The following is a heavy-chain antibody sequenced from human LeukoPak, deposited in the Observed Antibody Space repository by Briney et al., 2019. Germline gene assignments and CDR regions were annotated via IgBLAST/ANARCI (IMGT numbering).Heavy chain of an antibody. CDR3: ATGKLDASGFDFMLPF. Sequence: PGGSLTLSCTASGFTFSNYWLPWLRQAPGKGREWVDVLSRDGINTYYTDSVKGRFTISRDKSKNIFYLQMNSLRIEDTAIYYCATGKLDASGFDFMLPFWGQGTLVSVSS. V-gene: IGHV3-30*10. D-gene: IGHD5-12*01. J-gene: IGHJ4*02. CDR2: LSRDGINT. CDR1: GFTFSNYW.